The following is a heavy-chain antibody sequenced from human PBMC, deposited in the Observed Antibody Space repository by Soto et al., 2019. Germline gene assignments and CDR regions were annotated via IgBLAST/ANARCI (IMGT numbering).Heavy chain of an antibody. CDR3: AKAETYDFWSGLHFDY. J-gene: IGHJ4*02. Sequence: EVQLVESGGGLVKPGGSLRLSCAASGFTFSRYTMNWVRQAPGKGLEWVSSISSSSTYIYYADSLKGRFTISRDNAKNSLYLQMNSLRAEDTAVYYCAKAETYDFWSGLHFDYWGQGTLVTVSS. V-gene: IGHV3-21*02. CDR1: GFTFSRYT. D-gene: IGHD3-3*01. CDR2: ISSSSTYI.